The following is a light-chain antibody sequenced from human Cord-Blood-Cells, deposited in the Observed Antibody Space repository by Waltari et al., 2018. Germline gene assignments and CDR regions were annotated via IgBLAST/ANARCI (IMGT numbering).Light chain of an antibody. CDR1: QSVSSSY. J-gene: IGKJ5*01. Sequence: EIVLTQSPGTLSLSPGESANLSCRASQSVSSSYLAWYQQKPGQAPRLLIYGASSRATGIPDRFSGSGSGTDFTLTISRLEPEDFAVYYCQQYGSSPKVTFGQGTRLEIK. CDR3: QQYGSSPKVT. V-gene: IGKV3-20*01. CDR2: GAS.